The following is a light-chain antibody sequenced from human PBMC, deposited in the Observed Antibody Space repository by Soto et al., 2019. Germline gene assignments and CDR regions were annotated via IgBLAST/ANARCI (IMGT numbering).Light chain of an antibody. Sequence: QSALTQPASVSGSPGQSITISCSGTTSDVGGYDVVSWYQQHPGKAPKLMIFEVNQRPSGVSDRFSGSKSGNTASLTISGLQAGDEADYYCCSFAGSSNFWVFGGGTKLPVL. V-gene: IGLV2-23*02. J-gene: IGLJ3*02. CDR3: CSFAGSSNFWV. CDR1: TSDVGGYDV. CDR2: EVN.